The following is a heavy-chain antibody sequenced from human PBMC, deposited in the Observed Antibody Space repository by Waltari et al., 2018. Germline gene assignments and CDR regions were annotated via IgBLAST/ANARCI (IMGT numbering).Heavy chain of an antibody. CDR3: ARDRGRGLYLDS. V-gene: IGHV4-4*02. CDR1: GDSMGSTDC. Sequence: QLQLQESGPGLVKPSGTLSLTCAVSGDSMGSTDCWSWVRQPPGKGLEWVGQVRGDGKTNYNPSFASRITISLDTYNKQFSLKVTSATAADTAIYYCARDRGRGLYLDSWGPGTLVTVSP. CDR2: VRGDGKT. J-gene: IGHJ4*02. D-gene: IGHD2-15*01.